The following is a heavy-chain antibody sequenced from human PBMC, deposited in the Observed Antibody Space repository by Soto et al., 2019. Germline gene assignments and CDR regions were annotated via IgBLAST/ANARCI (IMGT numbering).Heavy chain of an antibody. Sequence: PSETLSLTCAVSGGSISSGGYSWSWIRQPPGKGLEWIGYIYHSGSTYYNPSLQSRVTISVDRSKNQFSLKLSSVTAADTAVYYCARKPIYGDSPPNAFYLRAQGTIVTVSS. CDR3: ARKPIYGDSPPNAFYL. J-gene: IGHJ1*01. CDR2: IYHSGST. CDR1: GGSISSGGYS. D-gene: IGHD4-17*01. V-gene: IGHV4-30-2*02.